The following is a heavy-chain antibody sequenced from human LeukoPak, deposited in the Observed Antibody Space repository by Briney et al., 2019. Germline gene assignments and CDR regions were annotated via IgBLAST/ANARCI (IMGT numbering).Heavy chain of an antibody. Sequence: PSETLSLTCSVSGDSISNSAYYWGWIRQPPGKELEWIGTIYYSGFTHYNPSLRSRVAISVGTSKNQFSLNLSSLTAADTAVYYCARRGGFGVTYDSWGQGTLVTVSS. CDR2: IYYSGFT. CDR1: GDSISNSAYY. D-gene: IGHD3-10*01. V-gene: IGHV4-39*01. J-gene: IGHJ4*02. CDR3: ARRGGFGVTYDS.